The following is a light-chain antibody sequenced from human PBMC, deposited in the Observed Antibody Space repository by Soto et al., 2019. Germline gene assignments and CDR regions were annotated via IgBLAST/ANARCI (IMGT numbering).Light chain of an antibody. J-gene: IGKJ2*01. CDR2: GAF. CDR3: QHYGSTVYT. CDR1: QSVGSNY. V-gene: IGKV3-20*01. Sequence: DIVLTQSPGTLSLSPGERATLSCRASQSVGSNYLAWYQQKPGQAPRLLIYGAFSRATVIPDRLSGSGSGTGFTLTITRLEPEDFGVYYCQHYGSTVYTFGQGTKLEIK.